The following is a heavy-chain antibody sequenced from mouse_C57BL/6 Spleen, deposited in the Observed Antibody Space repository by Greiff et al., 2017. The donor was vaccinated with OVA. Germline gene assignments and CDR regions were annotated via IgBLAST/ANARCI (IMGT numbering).Heavy chain of an antibody. CDR2: ISGGGGNT. D-gene: IGHD4-1*01. CDR3: ASELTGTAWFAY. CDR1: GFTFSSYT. J-gene: IGHJ3*01. Sequence: EVQGVESGGGLVKPGGSLKLSCAASGFTFSSYTMSWVRQTPEKRLEWVATISGGGGNTYYPDSVKGRFTISRDNAKNTLYLQMSSVRSEDTALYYCASELTGTAWFAYWGQGTLVTVSA. V-gene: IGHV5-9*01.